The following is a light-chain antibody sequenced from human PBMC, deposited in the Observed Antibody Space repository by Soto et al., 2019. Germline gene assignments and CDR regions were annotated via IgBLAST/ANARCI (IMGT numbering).Light chain of an antibody. V-gene: IGKV3-15*01. CDR2: GAS. J-gene: IGKJ1*01. Sequence: EIVLTQSPGTLSLSPGERATLSCRASQSVSDSYLAWYQQKSGQAPRLLIYGASTRATGVPARFSGSGSGTEFTLTISSLQSEDLAVYYCQQYNHWPPWTFGQGTKVDIK. CDR3: QQYNHWPPWT. CDR1: QSVSDSY.